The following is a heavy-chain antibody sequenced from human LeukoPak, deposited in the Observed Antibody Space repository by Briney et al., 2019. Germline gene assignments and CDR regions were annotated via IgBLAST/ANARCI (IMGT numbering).Heavy chain of an antibody. D-gene: IGHD3-10*01. Sequence: PSETLSLTCTVSVGPISSSSYYWGWIRQPPGKGLEWIGSIYYSGSTYHNPSLKSPLTISVDTSKSQFSLKLTSVTAADTAVYYCASSGGYYFDYWGQGTLVTVSS. CDR1: VGPISSSSYY. V-gene: IGHV4-39*01. CDR2: IYYSGST. CDR3: ASSGGYYFDY. J-gene: IGHJ4*02.